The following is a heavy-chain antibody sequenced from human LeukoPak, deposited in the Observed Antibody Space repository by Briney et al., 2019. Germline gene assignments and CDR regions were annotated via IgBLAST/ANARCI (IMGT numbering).Heavy chain of an antibody. CDR1: GFTLSSYA. V-gene: IGHV3-23*01. CDR3: ASSIAALMGGNDAFDV. CDR2: ISGSGGST. Sequence: PGASLRLSCAASGFTLSSYAMSWVRPAPGEGLERVSGISGSGGSTFYADSVKGRFTISRDNSKNTVSLRMNSVRAEDTAVYYCASSIAALMGGNDAFDVWGEGTMVTVSS. D-gene: IGHD6-6*01. J-gene: IGHJ3*01.